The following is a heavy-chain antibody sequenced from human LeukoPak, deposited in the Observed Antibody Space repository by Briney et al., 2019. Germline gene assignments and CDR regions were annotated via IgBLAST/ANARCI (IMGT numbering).Heavy chain of an antibody. V-gene: IGHV1-3*01. J-gene: IGHJ6*02. CDR2: INPGNGDT. Sequence: ASVKVSCKGSGYTFTNYAVHWVRQAPGQRLEWLGWINPGNGDTKYSQNLQGRVTVTSDTSAATAYVELNSLTSEDTAVYYCARERWHCRVHCYSVYYYALDVWGQGTTVTVSS. D-gene: IGHD2-15*01. CDR3: ARERWHCRVHCYSVYYYALDV. CDR1: GYTFTNYA.